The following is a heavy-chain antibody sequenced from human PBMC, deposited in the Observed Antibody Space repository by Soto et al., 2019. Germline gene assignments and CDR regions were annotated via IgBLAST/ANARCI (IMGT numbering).Heavy chain of an antibody. Sequence: XESLTISCKGSGYSFTSYWIGWVRQMPGKGLEWMGIIYPGDSDTRYSPSFQGQVTIPADKSISTAYLQWSSLKASDTAMYYCARRGAAAGRNYYYYGMDVWGQGTTVTVSS. D-gene: IGHD6-13*01. CDR2: IYPGDSDT. CDR3: ARRGAAAGRNYYYYGMDV. CDR1: GYSFTSYW. V-gene: IGHV5-51*01. J-gene: IGHJ6*02.